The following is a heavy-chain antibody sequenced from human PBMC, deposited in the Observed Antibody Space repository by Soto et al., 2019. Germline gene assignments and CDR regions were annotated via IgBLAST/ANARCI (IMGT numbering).Heavy chain of an antibody. D-gene: IGHD2-15*01. Sequence: QVQLVQSGAEVKKPGSSLKVSCEASGGTFSIDTISWVRQAPGQGLEWMGGSANSAQKFQGRLTVTADESTSTVYLQLSSLTSEDTAVYYCAREGPPDIAWFDPWGQGTLVSVSS. CDR3: AREGPPDIAWFDP. CDR2: SA. J-gene: IGHJ5*02. V-gene: IGHV1-69*01. CDR1: GGTFSIDT.